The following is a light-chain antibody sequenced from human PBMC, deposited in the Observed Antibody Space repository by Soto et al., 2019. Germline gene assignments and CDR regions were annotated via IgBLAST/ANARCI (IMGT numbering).Light chain of an antibody. CDR3: CSYAGSYTYV. Sequence: QSALTQPRSVSGSPGQSVTISCTGTSSDVGGHNYVSWYQQYPGKAPKLLLSSVTKRPSGVPDRFSGSKSGNTASLTISGLQAEDEADYYCCSYAGSYTYVFGPGTKLTVL. J-gene: IGLJ1*01. CDR2: SVT. V-gene: IGLV2-11*01. CDR1: SSDVGGHNY.